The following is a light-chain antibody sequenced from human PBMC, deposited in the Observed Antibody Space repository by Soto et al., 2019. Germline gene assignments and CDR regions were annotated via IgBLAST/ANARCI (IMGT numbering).Light chain of an antibody. Sequence: QSALTQPRSVSGSPGQSVTISCTGTSSDVGGYNYVSWYQQHPGKAPKLKIYDVSKWPSGVPDRFSGSKSGNTASLTISGLQAEDEADYYCCSYAGSYTVVFGGGTKLTVL. J-gene: IGLJ2*01. V-gene: IGLV2-11*01. CDR1: SSDVGGYNY. CDR3: CSYAGSYTVV. CDR2: DVS.